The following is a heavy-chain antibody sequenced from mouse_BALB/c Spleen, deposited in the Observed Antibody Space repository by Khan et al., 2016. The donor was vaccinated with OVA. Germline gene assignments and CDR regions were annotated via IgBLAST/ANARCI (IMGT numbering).Heavy chain of an antibody. CDR2: INPSNGYT. J-gene: IGHJ3*01. D-gene: IGHD2-14*01. V-gene: IGHV1-4*01. CDR3: VIDGAYHRNDCWFVY. Sequence: QVRLQQSGAELARPGASVKMSCKASGYTFTSYTIHWIKKRPGQGLEWIGYINPSNGYTNYNQKFKDKATLTTDQSSTTAYLQLSSLSSDDSAVYNCVIDGAYHRNDCWFVYWGQGTLVTVSA. CDR1: GYTFTSYT.